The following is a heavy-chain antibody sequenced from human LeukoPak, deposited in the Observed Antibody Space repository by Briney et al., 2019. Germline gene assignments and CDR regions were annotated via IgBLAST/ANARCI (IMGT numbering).Heavy chain of an antibody. D-gene: IGHD3-10*01. CDR3: ARPLFGAISPGY. Sequence: GGSLRLSCAASGSTFSSHWMTWVRQAPGRGLGGVANIKEDGSETFYGDSVKGRFTISRDNAENSLNLQMNNLRPEDTAMYYCARPLFGAISPGYWGQGTLVTVSS. CDR1: GSTFSSHW. V-gene: IGHV3-7*01. J-gene: IGHJ4*02. CDR2: IKEDGSET.